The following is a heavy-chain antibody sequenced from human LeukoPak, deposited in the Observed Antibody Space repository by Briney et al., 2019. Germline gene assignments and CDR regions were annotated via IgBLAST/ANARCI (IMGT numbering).Heavy chain of an antibody. CDR1: GFTVSSNY. V-gene: IGHV3-30*18. J-gene: IGHJ4*02. CDR2: ISYDGSNK. D-gene: IGHD4-23*01. Sequence: GGSLRLSCAASGFTVSSNYMSWVRQAPGKGLEWVAVISYDGSNKYYADSVKGRFTISRDNSKNTLYLQMNSLRAEDTAVYYCANLLRWEPHGGQGTLVTVSS. CDR3: ANLLRWEPH.